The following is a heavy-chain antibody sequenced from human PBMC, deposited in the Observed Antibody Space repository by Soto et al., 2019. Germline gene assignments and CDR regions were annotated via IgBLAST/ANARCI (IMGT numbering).Heavy chain of an antibody. CDR3: ARDXRFTSYFDSSGYYHLYY. V-gene: IGHV3-30-3*01. D-gene: IGHD3-22*01. Sequence: PGGSLRLSCAASGFTFRYCTMHWVRQAPGKGLEWVAVISYDGINKYYADSVKGRFTISRDDSKNTLFLEMNSLRAEDTALYYCARDXRFTSYFDSSGYYHLYYWGQGTLVTVSS. CDR2: ISYDGINK. CDR1: GFTFRYCT. J-gene: IGHJ4*02.